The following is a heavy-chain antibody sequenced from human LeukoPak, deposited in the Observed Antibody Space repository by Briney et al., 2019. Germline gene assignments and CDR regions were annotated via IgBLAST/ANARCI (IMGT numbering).Heavy chain of an antibody. CDR1: GGSISANY. J-gene: IGHJ6*02. V-gene: IGHV4-4*07. CDR2: IYSSGST. Sequence: SETLSLTCTVSGGSISANYWIWMRQPAGKGLEYIGRIYSSGSTNYNPSLKSRVTMSVDTSKNQFSLKLSSVTAADTAVYYCARVETAYYYGMDVWGQGTTVTVSS. CDR3: ARVETAYYYGMDV.